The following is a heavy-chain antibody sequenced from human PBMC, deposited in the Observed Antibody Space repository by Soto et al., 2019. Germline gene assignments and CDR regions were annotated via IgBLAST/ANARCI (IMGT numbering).Heavy chain of an antibody. Sequence: EVQLLESGGGLVQPGGSLRLSCAVSRFTFSTYAMGWVRQAPGKGLEGVSNISGSGGRTYYADSVKGRFTISRDNSKNTLYLQMNSLRAEDTAVYYCAKIAEAVAGTVYGYWGQGTLVTVSS. CDR1: RFTFSTYA. CDR3: AKIAEAVAGTVYGY. D-gene: IGHD6-19*01. J-gene: IGHJ4*02. CDR2: ISGSGGRT. V-gene: IGHV3-23*01.